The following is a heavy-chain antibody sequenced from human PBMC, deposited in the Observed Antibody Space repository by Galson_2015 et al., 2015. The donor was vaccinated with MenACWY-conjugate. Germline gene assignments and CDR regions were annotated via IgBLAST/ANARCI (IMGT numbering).Heavy chain of an antibody. CDR1: GYTFTNYA. Sequence: SVKVSCKASGYTFTNYAMHWVRQAPGQRLEWMGWINAGNGNTKYSQKFQGRVTITSDTSASTAYMELSSLRSEDTAVYYCAREIVGAPAASWGDYYYGMDVWGQGTTVTVSS. J-gene: IGHJ6*02. CDR3: AREIVGAPAASWGDYYYGMDV. V-gene: IGHV1-3*01. D-gene: IGHD2-2*01. CDR2: INAGNGNT.